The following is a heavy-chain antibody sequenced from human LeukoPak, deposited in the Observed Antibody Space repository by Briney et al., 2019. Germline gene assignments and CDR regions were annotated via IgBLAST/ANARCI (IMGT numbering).Heavy chain of an antibody. D-gene: IGHD3-22*01. Sequence: AASVKVSCKASGYTFTSYDINWVRQATGQGLEWMGWISAYNGNTNYAQKLQGRVTMTTDTSTSTAYMELRSLRSDDTAVYYCASTSGYYLGDAFDIWGQGTMVTVSS. CDR3: ASTSGYYLGDAFDI. CDR2: ISAYNGNT. J-gene: IGHJ3*02. V-gene: IGHV1-18*01. CDR1: GYTFTSYD.